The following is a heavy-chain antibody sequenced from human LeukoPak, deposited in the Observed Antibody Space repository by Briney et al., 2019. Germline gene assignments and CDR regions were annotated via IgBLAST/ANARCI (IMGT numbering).Heavy chain of an antibody. CDR3: ARGPDVDGYIHAPFDS. CDR1: GFILSRYY. V-gene: IGHV3-53*01. D-gene: IGHD5-24*01. J-gene: IGHJ4*02. Sequence: GESLRLSCVASGFILSRYYMSWVRQTPGKGLEWVALSYSGGSTYYADSVKGRFTISRDNSKKMLFLQMNSLRADDTGVYYCARGPDVDGYIHAPFDSWGQGTLVTVSS. CDR2: SYSGGST.